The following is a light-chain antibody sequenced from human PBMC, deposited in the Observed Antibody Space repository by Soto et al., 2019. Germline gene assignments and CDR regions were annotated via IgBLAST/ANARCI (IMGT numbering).Light chain of an antibody. CDR3: CSYAGSYV. CDR2: DVS. J-gene: IGLJ1*01. V-gene: IGLV2-23*02. Sequence: QSVLTQPASVSGSPGQSITISCPGTSSDVGSYNYVSWYQQHPGKAPKLMIYDVSKRPSGVSNRFSGSKSGNTASLTISGLQAEDEADYYCCSYAGSYVFGTGTKVTVL. CDR1: SSDVGSYNY.